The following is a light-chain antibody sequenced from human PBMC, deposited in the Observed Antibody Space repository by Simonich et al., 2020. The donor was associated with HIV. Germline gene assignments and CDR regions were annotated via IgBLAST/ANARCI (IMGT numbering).Light chain of an antibody. V-gene: IGKV3-15*01. CDR2: GAS. Sequence: EIVMTQSPVTLSVSPGERATLSCRASQSVSSNLAWYQQKPGQGPRLLIYGASTRATGIPARFSGSGSGTEFTLTISSMQSGDFALYYCQQYNEWPQTFGEGPRWRSN. J-gene: IGKJ4*01. CDR1: QSVSSN. CDR3: QQYNEWPQT.